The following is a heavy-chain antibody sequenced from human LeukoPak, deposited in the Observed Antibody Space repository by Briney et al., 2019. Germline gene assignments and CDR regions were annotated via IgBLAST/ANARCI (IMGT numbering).Heavy chain of an antibody. Sequence: SSETLSLTCTVSGGSISSSSYYWGWIRQPPGKGLEWIGSIYYSGSTYYNPSLKSRVTISVDTSKNQFSLKLSSVTAADTAVYYCARIVPPTYYYDYWGQGTLVTVSS. CDR2: IYYSGST. D-gene: IGHD1-26*01. CDR1: GGSISSSSYY. CDR3: ARIVPPTYYYDY. J-gene: IGHJ4*02. V-gene: IGHV4-39*01.